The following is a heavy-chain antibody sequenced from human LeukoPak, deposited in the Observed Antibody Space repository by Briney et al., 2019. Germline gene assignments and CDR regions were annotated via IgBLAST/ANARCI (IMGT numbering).Heavy chain of an antibody. D-gene: IGHD4-17*01. J-gene: IGHJ4*02. CDR3: ARDADGASHTLDY. CDR1: GGTFSSYA. Sequence: SVKVSCKASGGTFSSYAISWVRQAPGQGLEWMGGIIPIFGTANYAQKFQGRVTITADESTSTAYMELSSLRSEDTAVYYCARDADGASHTLDYWGQGTLVTVSS. V-gene: IGHV1-69*13. CDR2: IIPIFGTA.